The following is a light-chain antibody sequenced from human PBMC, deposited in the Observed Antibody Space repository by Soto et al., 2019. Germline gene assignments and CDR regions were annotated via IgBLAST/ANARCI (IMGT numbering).Light chain of an antibody. J-gene: IGKJ4*01. CDR2: GAS. Sequence: DIQMTQSPSSLSASVGDRVTITCRASRSIRYLNWYQQMPGKAPKLLISGASTLQSGVPSRFSGSGSGTDFSLTINTLQREDFATYYRQQRDNAPLPFGGGINVDIK. CDR1: RSIRY. CDR3: QQRDNAPLP. V-gene: IGKV1-39*01.